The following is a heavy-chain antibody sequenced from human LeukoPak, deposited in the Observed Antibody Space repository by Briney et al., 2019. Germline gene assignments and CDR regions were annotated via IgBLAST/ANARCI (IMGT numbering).Heavy chain of an antibody. D-gene: IGHD6-19*01. J-gene: IGHJ4*02. V-gene: IGHV1-2*02. CDR2: INPNSGGT. CDR3: ARDAGIAVADQFDY. Sequence: ASVKVSCKASGNTFTGYYMQWVRQAPGQGLECIEWINPNSGGTNYAQKFQGRVTMTRDTSISTAYMELSRLRSDDTAVYYCARDAGIAVADQFDYWGQGTLVTVSP. CDR1: GNTFTGYY.